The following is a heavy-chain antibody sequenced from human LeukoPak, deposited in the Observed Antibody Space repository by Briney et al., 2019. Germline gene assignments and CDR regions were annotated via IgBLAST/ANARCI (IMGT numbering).Heavy chain of an antibody. Sequence: SETLSLTCAVYGGSFNGYYWSWIRQPPGKGLEWIGEINHSGSTNYNPSLKSRVTRSVDTSKNQFSLKLSSVAAADTAVYYCARWDWLYSYYYGMDVWGQGTTVTVSS. CDR3: ARWDWLYSYYYGMDV. V-gene: IGHV4-34*01. J-gene: IGHJ6*02. CDR2: INHSGST. D-gene: IGHD3/OR15-3a*01. CDR1: GGSFNGYY.